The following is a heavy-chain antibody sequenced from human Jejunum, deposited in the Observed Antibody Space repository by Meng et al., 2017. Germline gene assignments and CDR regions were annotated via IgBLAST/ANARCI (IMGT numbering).Heavy chain of an antibody. J-gene: IGHJ4*01. CDR2: IYRNGRT. CDR3: ARGWASGWRYFDS. CDR1: GSSVSSDNF. Sequence: SETLSLTCGVSGSSVSSDNFWGWIRQPPGKGLEWIGTIYRNGRTYPNPSLKTRVTISLDTSKNQFSLSLSSVTAADTAVYFCARGWASGWRYFDSWGQGNLVNGAS. D-gene: IGHD6-19*01. V-gene: IGHV4-38-2*01.